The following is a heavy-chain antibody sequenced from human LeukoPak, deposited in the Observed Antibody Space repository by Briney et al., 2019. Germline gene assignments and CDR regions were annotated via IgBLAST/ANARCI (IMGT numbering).Heavy chain of an antibody. CDR2: ITTNLDDT. CDR3: ARDFRRKYFDP. V-gene: IGHV1-2*02. J-gene: IGHJ5*02. CDR1: GYPFTPYY. Sequence: ASETVSCKASGYPFTPYYMHWVRQGPRQRFEWMGWITTNLDDTRYAHKFHGRVTMTRDTSISTAYMELSRLASDDTAMYYCARDFRRKYFDPWGQGTLVTVS. D-gene: IGHD2-2*01.